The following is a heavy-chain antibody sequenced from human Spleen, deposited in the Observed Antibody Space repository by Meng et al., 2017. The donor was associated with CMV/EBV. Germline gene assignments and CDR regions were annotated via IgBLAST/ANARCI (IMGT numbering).Heavy chain of an antibody. V-gene: IGHV3-48*03. D-gene: IGHD3-3*01. CDR1: GFTFSSCE. Sequence: GESLKISCAASGFTFSSCEMNWVRQAPGKGLEWVSYISVSGTTIYYADSVKGRFTISRDDAKSSLYLQMNSLRAEDTAVYYCARGYYDFWSVGGYFDYWGQGTLVTVSS. J-gene: IGHJ4*02. CDR3: ARGYYDFWSVGGYFDY. CDR2: ISVSGTTI.